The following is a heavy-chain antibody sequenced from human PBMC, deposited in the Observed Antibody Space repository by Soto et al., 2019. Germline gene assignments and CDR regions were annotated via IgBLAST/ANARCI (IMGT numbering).Heavy chain of an antibody. CDR3: ARADSGWYYLDY. CDR2: IIPIFGTA. D-gene: IGHD2-15*01. J-gene: IGHJ4*02. CDR1: GDTFSSYA. V-gene: IGHV1-69*13. Sequence: SVKVSCKASGDTFSSYAISWVRQAPGQGLEWMGGIIPIFGTANYAQKFQGRVTITADESTSTAYMELSSLRSEDTAVYYCARADSGWYYLDYWGQGTLVTVSS.